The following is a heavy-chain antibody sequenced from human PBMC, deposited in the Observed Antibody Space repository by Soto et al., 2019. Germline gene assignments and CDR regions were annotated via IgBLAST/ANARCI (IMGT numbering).Heavy chain of an antibody. V-gene: IGHV4-34*01. D-gene: IGHD6-19*01. CDR3: ARGGSSDWQVAFDF. CDR1: GGSFSGYF. J-gene: IGHJ3*01. Sequence: QLHQQQWGAGLLKPSETLSLTCAVYGGSFSGYFWNWIRQSPGKGLEWIGKVNHNGRNNYNPSLQSRVTISLDMSKNQISLKLTSVTAADTAVYYCARGGSSDWQVAFDFWGQGTMVTVSS. CDR2: VNHNGRN.